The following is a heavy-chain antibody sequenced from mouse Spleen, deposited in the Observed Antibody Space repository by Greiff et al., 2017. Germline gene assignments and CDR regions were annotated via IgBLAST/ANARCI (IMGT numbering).Heavy chain of an antibody. CDR1: GFTFTSYG. V-gene: IGHV1-81*01. CDR2: ICPRSGNT. CDR3: ARYEYGGGDY. Sequence: QVQLQQSGAGLVRPGASVKLSCTASGFTFTSYGISWVKQRPGQGLEWIGEICPRSGNTYYTEKFKGMATLTEDKSSSTAYMELRSLTSEDSADYICARYEYGGGDYWGQGTTLTVSS. D-gene: IGHD2-4*01. J-gene: IGHJ2*01.